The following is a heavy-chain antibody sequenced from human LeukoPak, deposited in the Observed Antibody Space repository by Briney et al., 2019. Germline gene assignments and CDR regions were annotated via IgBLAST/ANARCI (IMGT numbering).Heavy chain of an antibody. CDR1: GFTFSSYS. J-gene: IGHJ4*02. D-gene: IGHD3-10*01. V-gene: IGHV3-48*01. Sequence: GSLRLSCAASGFTFSSYSMNWVRQAPGKGLEWVSYISSSSSTIYYADSVKGRFTISRDNAKNSLYLQMNSLRAEDTAVYYCARVNYYGSGSYYNRHFDYWGQGTLVTVSS. CDR3: ARVNYYGSGSYYNRHFDY. CDR2: ISSSSSTI.